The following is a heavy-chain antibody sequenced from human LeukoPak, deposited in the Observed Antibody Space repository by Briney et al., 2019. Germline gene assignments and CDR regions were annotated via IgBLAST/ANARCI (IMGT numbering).Heavy chain of an antibody. CDR3: ASGVAAQSYYYYYMDV. CDR1: GGSISSYY. J-gene: IGHJ6*03. CDR2: IYTSGST. D-gene: IGHD6-13*01. Sequence: PSETLSLTFTVSGGSISSYYWSWIRRPAGKGLEWSGPIYTSGSTNYNPSLKSRVTMSVDTSKNQFSLKLSSVTAADTAVYYCASGVAAQSYYYYYMDVWGKGTTVTVSS. V-gene: IGHV4-4*07.